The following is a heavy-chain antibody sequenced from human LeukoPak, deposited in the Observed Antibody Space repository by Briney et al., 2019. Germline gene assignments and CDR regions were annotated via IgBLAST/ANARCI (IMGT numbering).Heavy chain of an antibody. D-gene: IGHD5-12*01. CDR3: ARSGYERYYYYMDV. CDR1: GGSISSYY. J-gene: IGHJ6*03. CDR2: IYTSGST. V-gene: IGHV4-4*07. Sequence: SETLSLTCTVSGGSISSYYWSWIRQPAGKGLEWIGRIYTSGSTNYNPSLKSRVTMSVDTSKNQFSLKLSSVTAADTAVYYCARSGYERYYYYMDVWGKGTTVTVSS.